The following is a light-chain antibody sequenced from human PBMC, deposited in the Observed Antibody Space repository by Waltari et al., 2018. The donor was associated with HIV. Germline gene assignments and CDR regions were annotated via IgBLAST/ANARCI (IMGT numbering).Light chain of an antibody. J-gene: IGKJ1*01. V-gene: IGKV3-11*01. CDR3: QQRSNWPWT. Sequence: DIVLTQSPATLALSPGERAPLSCRASQSVRSYLAWYQQKPGQAPRLLIYDASNRATGIPARFSGSGSGTTFTLTISSLEPEDFAVYYCQQRSNWPWTFGQGTKVEIK. CDR2: DAS. CDR1: QSVRSY.